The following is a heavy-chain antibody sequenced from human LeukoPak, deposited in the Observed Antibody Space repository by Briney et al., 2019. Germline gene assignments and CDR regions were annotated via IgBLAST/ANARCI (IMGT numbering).Heavy chain of an antibody. Sequence: QPGGSLRLSCAASGFTFSGSWMHWVRQVPGKGLVWVSRITGDGSSTTYADSVKGRFTISRDNAKNTVFLQMISLRAEDTAVYYCARDTGWYFDLWGRGTLVTVSS. D-gene: IGHD4-17*01. V-gene: IGHV3-74*01. CDR2: ITGDGSST. CDR3: ARDTGWYFDL. CDR1: GFTFSGSW. J-gene: IGHJ2*01.